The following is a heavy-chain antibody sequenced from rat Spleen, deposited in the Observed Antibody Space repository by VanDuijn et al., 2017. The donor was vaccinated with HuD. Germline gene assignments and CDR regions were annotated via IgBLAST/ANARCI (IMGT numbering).Heavy chain of an antibody. V-gene: IGHV5-29*01. CDR1: GFTFSDYY. D-gene: IGHD1-2*01. CDR3: TMGAIAAPPFAY. J-gene: IGHJ3*01. Sequence: EVQLVESDGGLVQPGRSLKLSCAASGFTFSDYYMAWVRQAPTQGLERVATISYYGSSTYNRDSVKGRFTISRDNAKSTLYLQMDSLRSEDTATYCCTMGAIAAPPFAYWGQGTLVTVSS. CDR2: ISYYGSST.